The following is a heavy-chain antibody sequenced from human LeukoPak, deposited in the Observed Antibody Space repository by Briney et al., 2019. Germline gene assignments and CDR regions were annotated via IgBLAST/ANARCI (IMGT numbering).Heavy chain of an antibody. Sequence: GASVKVSCKASGGTFSSYAISWVRQAPGQGLEWMGGIIPNFGTANYAQKFQGRVTITADESTSTAYMELSSLRSEDTAVYYCASSITIFGVDFYYMDVWGKGTTVTVSS. CDR3: ASSITIFGVDFYYMDV. J-gene: IGHJ6*03. CDR2: IIPNFGTA. D-gene: IGHD3-3*01. CDR1: GGTFSSYA. V-gene: IGHV1-69*13.